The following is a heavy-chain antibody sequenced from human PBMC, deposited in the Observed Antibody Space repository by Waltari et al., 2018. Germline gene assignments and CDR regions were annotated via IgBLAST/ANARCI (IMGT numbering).Heavy chain of an antibody. J-gene: IGHJ4*02. CDR2: INSYGSST. CDR1: GFTFSSYW. CDR3: AGLRLVDY. D-gene: IGHD6-25*01. V-gene: IGHV3-74*01. Sequence: EVKLVESGGGLVQPGGSLRLSCAASGFTFSSYWMHWVRQVPGKGLVWVSRINSYGSSTNYADSVKGRFTISRDNAKNTLYLKMNSLRAEDTAVYYCAGLRLVDYWGQGTLVTVSS.